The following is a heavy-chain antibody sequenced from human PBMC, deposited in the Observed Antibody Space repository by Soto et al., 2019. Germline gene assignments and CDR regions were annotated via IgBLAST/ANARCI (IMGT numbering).Heavy chain of an antibody. CDR1: GYTFTSYG. CDR2: ISAYNGNT. J-gene: IGHJ3*02. V-gene: IGHV1-18*04. D-gene: IGHD3-3*01. CDR3: ARDPDYDFWSGYYSSAPRAFDI. Sequence: ASVKVSCKASGYTFTSYGISRVRQAPGQGLEWMGWISAYNGNTNYAQKLQGRVTMTTDTSTSTAYMELRSLRSDDTAVYYCARDPDYDFWSGYYSSAPRAFDIWGQGTMVTVSS.